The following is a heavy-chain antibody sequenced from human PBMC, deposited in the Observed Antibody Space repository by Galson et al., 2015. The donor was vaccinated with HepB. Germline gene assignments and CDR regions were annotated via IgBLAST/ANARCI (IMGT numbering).Heavy chain of an antibody. D-gene: IGHD3-16*01. CDR2: INAGNGNT. V-gene: IGHV1-3*01. J-gene: IGHJ4*02. CDR3: AKDLSWYYGGVRYYFDY. Sequence: SVKVSCKAPGYTFTTYTIHWVRQAPGQRLEWMGWINAGNGNTKYSQKFQGRVTITRDTVAGTSYMGLNSLRSEDTAGYYCAKDLSWYYGGVRYYFDYWGQGTLVTVSS. CDR1: GYTFTTYT.